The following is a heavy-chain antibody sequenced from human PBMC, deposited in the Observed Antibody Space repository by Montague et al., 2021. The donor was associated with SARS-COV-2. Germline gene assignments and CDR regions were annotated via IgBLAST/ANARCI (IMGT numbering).Heavy chain of an antibody. CDR1: GFTFSSYA. CDR3: AQARGDGYNILDY. D-gene: IGHD5-24*01. Sequence: SLRLSCAASGFTFSSYAMTWVRQAPGKGLEWVSVIYSGGDYTQYADSVKGRFTISRDNSKNTLYLQMNTLRAEDTAIYFCAQARGDGYNILDYWGQGTLVTVSS. CDR2: IYSGGDYT. V-gene: IGHV3-23*03. J-gene: IGHJ4*02.